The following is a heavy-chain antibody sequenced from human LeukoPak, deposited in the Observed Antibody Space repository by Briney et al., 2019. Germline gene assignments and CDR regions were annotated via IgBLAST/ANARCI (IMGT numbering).Heavy chain of an antibody. Sequence: SETLSLTRTVSGGSISNYYWSWIRQPPGKGLEWIACIYYSGITNYNPSLKSRVTISVDTSKNQFSLKLSSVTAADTAVYYCAKDWGDDEGYYFDYWGQGTLVTVSS. V-gene: IGHV4-59*01. CDR1: GGSISNYY. CDR2: IYYSGIT. D-gene: IGHD3-10*01. J-gene: IGHJ4*02. CDR3: AKDWGDDEGYYFDY.